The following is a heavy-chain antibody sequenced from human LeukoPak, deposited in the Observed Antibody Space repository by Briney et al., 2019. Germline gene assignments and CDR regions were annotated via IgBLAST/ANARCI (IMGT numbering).Heavy chain of an antibody. CDR3: ARGPASYYYYGMDV. J-gene: IGHJ6*02. CDR1: GFTFSSYS. D-gene: IGHD2-2*01. V-gene: IGHV3-21*01. CDR2: ISSSSSYI. Sequence: PGGSLRLSCAASGFTFSSYSMNWVRQAPGKGLEWVSSISSSSSYIYYADSVKGRFTISRDNAKNSLYLQMNSLRAEDTAVYYCARGPASYYYYGMDVWGQGTTVTVSS.